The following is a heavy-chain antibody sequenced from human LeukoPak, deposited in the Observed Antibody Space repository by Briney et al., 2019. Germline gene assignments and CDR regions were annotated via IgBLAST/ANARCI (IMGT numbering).Heavy chain of an antibody. CDR1: GFTFSHFG. V-gene: IGHV3-7*01. D-gene: IGHD6-13*01. J-gene: IGHJ4*02. CDR2: IKQDGSGK. CDR3: ARLIEGAGFDY. Sequence: PGTSLRLSCEASGFTFSHFGMHWVRQAPGKGPEWVANIKQDGSGKYYVDSVKGRFIISRDNARNSLYLQMNSLRADDTAVYYCARLIEGAGFDYWGQGTLVTVSS.